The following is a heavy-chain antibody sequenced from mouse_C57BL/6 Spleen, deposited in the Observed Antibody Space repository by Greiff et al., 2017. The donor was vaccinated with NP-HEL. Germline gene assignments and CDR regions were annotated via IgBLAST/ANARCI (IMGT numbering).Heavy chain of an antibody. J-gene: IGHJ4*01. CDR2: IDPSDSYT. V-gene: IGHV1-50*01. Sequence: VQLQQPGAELVKPGASVKLSCKASGYTFTSYWMQWVKQRPGQGLEWIGEIDPSDSYTNYNQKFKGKATLTVDTSSSTAYMQLSSLTSEDSAVYYCARKPHYYGSSYAMDYWGQGTSVTVSS. CDR1: GYTFTSYW. D-gene: IGHD1-1*01. CDR3: ARKPHYYGSSYAMDY.